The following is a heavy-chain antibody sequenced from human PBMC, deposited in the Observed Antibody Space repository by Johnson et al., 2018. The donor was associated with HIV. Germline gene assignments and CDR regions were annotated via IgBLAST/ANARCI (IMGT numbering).Heavy chain of an antibody. D-gene: IGHD2/OR15-2a*01. CDR1: GFTISSYA. Sequence: VQLVESGGGLVQPGGSLRLSCAASGFTISSYAMSWVRQAPGKGLEWVSGISVSGGSTYYADSVKGRFTISRDNSKNTLYLQMDSLSAEDTAVYYCAKDQVLPYWGQGTMVTVSS. J-gene: IGHJ3*01. V-gene: IGHV3-23*04. CDR2: ISVSGGST. CDR3: AKDQVLPY.